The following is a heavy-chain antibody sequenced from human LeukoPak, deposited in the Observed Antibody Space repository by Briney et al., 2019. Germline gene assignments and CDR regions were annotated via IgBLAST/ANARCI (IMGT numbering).Heavy chain of an antibody. D-gene: IGHD3-3*01. V-gene: IGHV4-59*12. J-gene: IGHJ4*02. CDR1: GGSISSYY. Sequence: PSETLSLTCTVSGGSISSYYWSWIRQPPGKGLEWIGYIYHSGSTYYNPSLKSRVTISVDRSKNQFSLKLSSVTAADTAVYYCARGASDYDFWSGFGYYFDYWGQGTLVTVSS. CDR3: ARGASDYDFWSGFGYYFDY. CDR2: IYHSGST.